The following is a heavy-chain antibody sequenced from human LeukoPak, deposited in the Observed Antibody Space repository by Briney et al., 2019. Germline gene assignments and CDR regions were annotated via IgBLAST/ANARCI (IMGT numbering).Heavy chain of an antibody. CDR3: GKDDYVAHQFDY. CDR1: GFTFSSYW. Sequence: PGGSLRLSCAASGFTFSSYWMSWVRQAPGKGLEWVANIKQDGSEKYYVDSVKGRFTISRDNAKNSLYLQMNSLRAEDTAVYYCGKDDYVAHQFDYWGEGPLVTVSS. CDR2: IKQDGSEK. J-gene: IGHJ4*02. V-gene: IGHV3-7*01. D-gene: IGHD4-17*01.